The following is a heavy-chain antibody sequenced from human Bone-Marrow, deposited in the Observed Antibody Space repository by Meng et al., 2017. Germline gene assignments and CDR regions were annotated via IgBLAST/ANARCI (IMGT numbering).Heavy chain of an antibody. V-gene: IGHV3-23*01. Sequence: GESLKISCAASGFTFSSYDMSWVRQAPGKGLEWVSAISGSGGSTYYADSVKGRFTISRDNSKNTLYLQMNSLRAEDTAVYYCAKDRYSNHHSWFDPWGQGTLVTVSS. CDR2: ISGSGGST. D-gene: IGHD6-13*01. CDR1: GFTFSSYD. CDR3: AKDRYSNHHSWFDP. J-gene: IGHJ5*02.